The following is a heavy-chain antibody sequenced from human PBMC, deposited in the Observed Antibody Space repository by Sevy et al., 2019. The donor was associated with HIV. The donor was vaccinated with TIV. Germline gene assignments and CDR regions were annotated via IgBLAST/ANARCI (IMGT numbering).Heavy chain of an antibody. Sequence: ASVKVSCKASGYTFTGYYMHWVRQAPGQGLEWMGWINPNSGGTNYAQKFQGRVTMTRDTSISTAYMELSRLRSDDTAVYYCARAPYDSSGLHYYYMDVWGKGTTVTVSS. CDR2: INPNSGGT. CDR1: GYTFTGYY. J-gene: IGHJ6*03. CDR3: ARAPYDSSGLHYYYMDV. D-gene: IGHD3-22*01. V-gene: IGHV1-2*02.